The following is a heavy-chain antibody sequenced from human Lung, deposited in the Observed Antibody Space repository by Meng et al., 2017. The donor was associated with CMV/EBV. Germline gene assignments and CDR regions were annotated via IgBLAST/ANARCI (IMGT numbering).Heavy chain of an antibody. Sequence: QVQLVQFGSELKKPGASVKVACKASGYTFTRYPMNWVRQAPGQGLEWMGWINAYNGDTNYAQTLQGRVTMTTDTSTSTAYMELRSLRSDDTAVYYCARVEVGITSGDYWGQGTLVTVSS. CDR3: ARVEVGITSGDY. V-gene: IGHV1-18*01. D-gene: IGHD1-26*01. CDR1: GYTFTRYP. CDR2: INAYNGDT. J-gene: IGHJ4*02.